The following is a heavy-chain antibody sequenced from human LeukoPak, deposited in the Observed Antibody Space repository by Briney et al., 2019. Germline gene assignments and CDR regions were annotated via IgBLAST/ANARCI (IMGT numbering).Heavy chain of an antibody. CDR2: INHSGST. D-gene: IGHD4-11*01. CDR3: ARSRGSYSNYDFDY. V-gene: IGHV4-34*01. CDR1: GGSFSGYY. Sequence: SETLSLTCAVYGGSFSGYYWSWIRQPPGKGLEWIGEINHSGSTNYNPSLNSRVTISVDTSKNQFSLKLSSVTAADTAVYYCARSRGSYSNYDFDYWGQGTLVTVSS. J-gene: IGHJ4*02.